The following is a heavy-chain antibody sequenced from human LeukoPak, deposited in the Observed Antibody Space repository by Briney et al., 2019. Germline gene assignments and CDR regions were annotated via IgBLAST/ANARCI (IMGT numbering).Heavy chain of an antibody. V-gene: IGHV1-8*03. J-gene: IGHJ4*02. CDR2: MKPNSGNT. Sequence: ASVKVSCKASGYTLTNYDIHWVRQATGQGLEWMGWMKPNSGNTGYAQKFQGRVTISRNTSINTAYMELSSLRSEDTAVYYCARDGRAVATNFDYWGQGTLVTVSS. D-gene: IGHD5-12*01. CDR1: GYTLTNYD. CDR3: ARDGRAVATNFDY.